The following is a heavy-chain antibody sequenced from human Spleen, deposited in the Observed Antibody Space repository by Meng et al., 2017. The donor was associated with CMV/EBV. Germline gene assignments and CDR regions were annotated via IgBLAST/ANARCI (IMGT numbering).Heavy chain of an antibody. CDR3: ARDKYCSGGSCDPLRDVHYGMDV. V-gene: IGHV1-69*05. CDR1: GGTFSFYA. D-gene: IGHD2-15*01. Sequence: SVKVSCKAPGGTFSFYAITWVRQAPGQGLEWMGGTIPIFGTANYAQKFQGRVTITKDESTSTAYMELSSLRSEDTAVYYCARDKYCSGGSCDPLRDVHYGMDVWGQGTTVTVS. CDR2: TIPIFGTA. J-gene: IGHJ6*02.